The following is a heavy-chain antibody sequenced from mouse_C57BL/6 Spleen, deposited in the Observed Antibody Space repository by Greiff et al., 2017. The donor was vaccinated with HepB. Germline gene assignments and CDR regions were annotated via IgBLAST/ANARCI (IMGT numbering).Heavy chain of an antibody. J-gene: IGHJ2*01. V-gene: IGHV5-6*01. D-gene: IGHD1-1*01. CDR3: ARHFYYGSSYYFDY. CDR1: GFTFSSYG. CDR2: ISSGGSYT. Sequence: EVMLVESGGDLVKPGGSLKLSCAASGFTFSSYGMSWVRQTPDKRLEWVATISSGGSYTYYPDSVKGRFTISRDNAKNTLYLQMSSLKSEETAMYYCARHFYYGSSYYFDYWGQGTTLTVSS.